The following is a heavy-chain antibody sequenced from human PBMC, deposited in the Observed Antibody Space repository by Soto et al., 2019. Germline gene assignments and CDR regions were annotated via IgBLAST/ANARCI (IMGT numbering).Heavy chain of an antibody. Sequence: SETLSLTCAVYGGSFSGYYWSWIRQPPGKGLEWIGEINHSGSTNYNPSLKSRVTISVDTSKNQLSLKLSSVTAADTAVYYCASRSTSQDFDYWGQGTLVTVSS. CDR1: GGSFSGYY. V-gene: IGHV4-34*01. CDR2: INHSGST. CDR3: ASRSTSQDFDY. J-gene: IGHJ4*02.